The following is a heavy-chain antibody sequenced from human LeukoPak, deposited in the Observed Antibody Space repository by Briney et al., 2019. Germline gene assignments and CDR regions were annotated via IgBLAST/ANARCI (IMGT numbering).Heavy chain of an antibody. CDR3: AKGRYCSSTSCEIDY. CDR1: GFTFSSYG. V-gene: IGHV3-30*18. CDR2: ISYDGSNK. Sequence: GGSLRLSCAASGFTFSSYGMHWVRQAPGKGLEGVAVISYDGSNKYYADSVKGRFTISRDNSKNTLYLQMNSLRAEDTAVYYCAKGRYCSSTSCEIDYWGQGTLVTVSS. J-gene: IGHJ4*02. D-gene: IGHD2-2*01.